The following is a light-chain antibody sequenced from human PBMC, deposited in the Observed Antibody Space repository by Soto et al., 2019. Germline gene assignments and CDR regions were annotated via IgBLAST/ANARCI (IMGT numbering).Light chain of an antibody. CDR2: GAS. J-gene: IGKJ1*01. Sequence: ATRMTQFPSSFSASIGDRVTITCRASHDITSSLAWYQHIQGRAPKLLIPGASNLQFGVPSSFSGSGAGTDFTLTISSLQYEYFATYYWQHYYSSPPTVGQGNRVEMK. V-gene: IGKV1-8*01. CDR1: HDITSS. CDR3: QHYYSSPPT.